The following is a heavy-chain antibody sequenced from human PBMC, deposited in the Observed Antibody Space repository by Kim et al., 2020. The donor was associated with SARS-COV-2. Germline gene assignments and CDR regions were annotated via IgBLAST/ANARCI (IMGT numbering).Heavy chain of an antibody. J-gene: IGHJ4*02. Sequence: YAGSVRCRFTISRDNAENSVFLQMDRLAAEDTAVYYCAFCHSGSCYWYLDSWGQGTPVTVSS. V-gene: IGHV3-21*01. CDR3: AFCHSGSCYWYLDS. D-gene: IGHD2-15*01.